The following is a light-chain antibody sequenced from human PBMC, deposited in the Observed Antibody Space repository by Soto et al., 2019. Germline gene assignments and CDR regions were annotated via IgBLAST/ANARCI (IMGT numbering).Light chain of an antibody. V-gene: IGKV3-20*01. J-gene: IGKJ5*01. CDR3: QQYGSPIT. CDR2: GAS. Sequence: EIVLTQSPGTLSLSPGERATLSCRASQSVSSSYLAWYQHKPGQAPRLLIYGASSRATGIPDRFSGSGSGTDFTLTISRLKPEDFAVYYCQQYGSPITFGQGTRLEIK. CDR1: QSVSSSY.